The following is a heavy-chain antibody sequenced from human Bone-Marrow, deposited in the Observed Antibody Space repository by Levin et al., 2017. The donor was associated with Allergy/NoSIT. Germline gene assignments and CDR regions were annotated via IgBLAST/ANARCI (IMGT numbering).Heavy chain of an antibody. V-gene: IGHV3-30*18. CDR2: ISYDGSAK. J-gene: IGHJ4*02. Sequence: GGSLRLSCAASGFTFSDYAMHWVRQAPGKGLEWVSLISYDGSAKYYTDSVKGRFTISRDSSKNTLFLQMDSLRPEDTAVYYCTKERTGWYSENWGQGTLVIVSS. CDR3: TKERTGWYSEN. D-gene: IGHD6-19*01. CDR1: GFTFSDYA.